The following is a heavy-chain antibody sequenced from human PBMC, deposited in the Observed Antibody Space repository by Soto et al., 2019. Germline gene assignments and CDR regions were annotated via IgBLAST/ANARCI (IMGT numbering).Heavy chain of an antibody. Sequence: ASVKVSCKASGFTFSNYGLNWVRQAPGQGLEWMGWVSANNGHTNYDQNLKGRVSMTTDTSTSTAYMELTGLTFDDTAVYYCARDIESVTAKHFFYYYAMDVWCQGTTVTVSS. CDR3: ARDIESVTAKHFFYYYAMDV. CDR2: VSANNGHT. V-gene: IGHV1-18*01. D-gene: IGHD2-8*01. J-gene: IGHJ6*02. CDR1: GFTFSNYG.